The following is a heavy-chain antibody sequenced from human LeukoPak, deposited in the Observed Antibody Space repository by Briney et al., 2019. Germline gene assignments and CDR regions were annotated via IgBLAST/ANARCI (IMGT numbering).Heavy chain of an antibody. Sequence: SQTLSLTCAVSGGSISSGGYSWSWIRQPPGKGLEWIGYIYHSGRTYYNPSLKSRVTISVDRSKNQFSLKLTSVTAADTAVYYCANLLWSPTPRFDYWGQGTLVTVSS. J-gene: IGHJ4*02. CDR1: GGSISSGGYS. D-gene: IGHD2-21*01. CDR2: IYHSGRT. CDR3: ANLLWSPTPRFDY. V-gene: IGHV4-30-2*01.